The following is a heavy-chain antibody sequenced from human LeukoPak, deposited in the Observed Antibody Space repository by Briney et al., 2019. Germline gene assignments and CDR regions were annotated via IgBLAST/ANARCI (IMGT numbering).Heavy chain of an antibody. CDR2: INHSGST. V-gene: IGHV4-34*01. CDR3: ARGGRASSWIHGY. CDR1: GGSFSGYY. D-gene: IGHD6-13*01. J-gene: IGHJ4*02. Sequence: PSETLSLTCAVYGGSFSGYYWSWIRQPPGKELEWIGEINHSGSTNYNPSLKSRVTISVDTSKNQFSLKLSSVTAADTAVYYCARGGRASSWIHGYWGQGTLVTVSS.